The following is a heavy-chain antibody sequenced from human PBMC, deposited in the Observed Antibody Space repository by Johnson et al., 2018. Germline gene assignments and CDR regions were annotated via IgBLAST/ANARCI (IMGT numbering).Heavy chain of an antibody. D-gene: IGHD1-1*01. V-gene: IGHV3-74*03. CDR2: INSDGNST. CDR1: GFTFSSYW. CDR3: ARGNWDGFAM. Sequence: EVQLVESGGGLDQPGGSLRLSCAASGFTFSSYWMHWVRRVPGKGLVWVSRINSDGNSTTYADSVRGRFTISRDNAKNTLFLQMNSLRVEDTALYYCARGNWDGFAMWGQGTMVSVSS. J-gene: IGHJ3*02.